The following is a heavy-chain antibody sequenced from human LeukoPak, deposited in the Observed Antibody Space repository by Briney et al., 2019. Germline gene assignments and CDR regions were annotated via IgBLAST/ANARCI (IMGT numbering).Heavy chain of an antibody. CDR3: ARAVDVADY. D-gene: IGHD3-16*01. CDR1: GFIFTDHW. Sequence: GGSLRLSCAASGFIFTDHWMSWVRQAPGKGLDWVANIKEDGSAIFYADSVRGRLTISRDNAKHSVYLQMNNLRIEDTAVYYCARAVDVADYWGRGTLVTVSS. V-gene: IGHV3-7*01. CDR2: IKEDGSAI. J-gene: IGHJ4*02.